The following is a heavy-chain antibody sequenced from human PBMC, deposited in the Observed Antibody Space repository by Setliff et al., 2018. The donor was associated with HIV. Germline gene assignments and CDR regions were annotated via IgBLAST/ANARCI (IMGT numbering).Heavy chain of an antibody. CDR3: ARGNSQTYWGTRPLGLDY. CDR2: IYTSGNT. V-gene: IGHV4-61*09. J-gene: IGHJ4*01. CDR1: GGSISSGSYY. D-gene: IGHD3-16*01. Sequence: PSETLSLTCTVSGGSISSGSYYWSWIRQPAGKGLEWSGHIYTSGNTNHNPSLKSRVTISVDTSENQFSLTLSSVTAADSAVYYCARGNSQTYWGTRPLGLDYWGQGALVTVSS.